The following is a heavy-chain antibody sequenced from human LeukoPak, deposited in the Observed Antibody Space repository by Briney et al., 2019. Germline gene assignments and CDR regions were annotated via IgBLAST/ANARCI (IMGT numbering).Heavy chain of an antibody. CDR1: GFTLSRYW. V-gene: IGHV3-74*01. D-gene: IGHD3-10*01. CDR3: ARGRESAFDY. CDR2: IDAVGSST. Sequence: GGSLRLSCAASGFTLSRYWMHWVRQAPGKGLVWVARIDAVGSSTTYADSVKGRFTISRDNAKNTLYLQMNSLRAEDTAVYYCARGRESAFDYWGQGTLVTVSS. J-gene: IGHJ4*02.